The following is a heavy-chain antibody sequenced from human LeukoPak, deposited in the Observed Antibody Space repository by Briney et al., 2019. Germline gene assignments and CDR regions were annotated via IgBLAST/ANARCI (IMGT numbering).Heavy chain of an antibody. D-gene: IGHD1-26*01. J-gene: IGHJ4*02. CDR3: ARGGSHSGATAKLDY. V-gene: IGHV4-61*02. CDR1: GGSISSGSYY. CDR2: IYTSGST. Sequence: SETLSLTCTVSGGSISSGSYYWSWIRQPAGKGLEWIGRIYTSGSTNYNPSLKSRVTISVDTSKNQFSLKLNSVTAADTAMYYCARGGSHSGATAKLDYWGQGTLITVSS.